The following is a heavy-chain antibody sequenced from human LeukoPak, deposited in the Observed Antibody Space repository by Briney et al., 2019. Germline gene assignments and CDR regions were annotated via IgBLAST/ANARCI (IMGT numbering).Heavy chain of an antibody. CDR3: ATEILSAPTPGAY. CDR2: VHRSGRN. Sequence: SLTLSLTCAVSIDSNSGNYWSWVSGSPGKGLEWMGEVHRSGRNNYMPSVKRRVNIYIGNANEQISQDLTSANVADTAVYYCATEILSAPTPGAYWGQGTLVTVSS. D-gene: IGHD2-8*02. CDR1: IDSNSGNY. V-gene: IGHV4-4*02. J-gene: IGHJ4*02.